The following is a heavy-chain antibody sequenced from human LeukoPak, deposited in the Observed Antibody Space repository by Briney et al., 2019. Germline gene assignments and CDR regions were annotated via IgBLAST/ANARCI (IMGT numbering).Heavy chain of an antibody. J-gene: IGHJ4*02. V-gene: IGHV3-7*01. CDR3: AKTSGDPFNY. D-gene: IGHD4-17*01. CDR1: GFTFSTYW. Sequence: GGSLRLSCAASGFTFSTYWMSWVRQAPGKGLEWVANINEDGSEKYYVDSVKGRFTISRDNARNSLYVQMNSLRAEDTAVYYCAKTSGDPFNYWGQGTLVTVSS. CDR2: INEDGSEK.